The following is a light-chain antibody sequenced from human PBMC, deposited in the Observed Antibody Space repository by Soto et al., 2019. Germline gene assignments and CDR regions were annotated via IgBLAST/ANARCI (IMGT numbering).Light chain of an antibody. J-gene: IGLJ2*01. CDR1: GSNICNKS. CDR2: DDS. V-gene: IGLV1-51*01. CDR3: GSWDSSLSAGV. Sequence: QSVLTQPPSVSATPGQKVTISCSGTGSNICNKSVSSYQQLPGTTPILLIFDDSKRPSGIPERFSGSKTGTSATLGITGLQTGDEAGYYCGSWDSSLSAGVFGGRTQRTVL.